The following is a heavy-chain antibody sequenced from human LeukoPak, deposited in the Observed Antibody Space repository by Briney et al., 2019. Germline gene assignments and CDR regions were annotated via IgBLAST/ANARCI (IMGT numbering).Heavy chain of an antibody. CDR2: IYYSGST. CDR1: GGSISSSSYY. V-gene: IGHV4-39*01. J-gene: IGHJ2*01. CDR3: ARRTLSPDTAMDPYWYFDL. Sequence: SETLSLTCTVSGGSISSSSYYWGWIRQPPGKGLEWIGSIYYSGSTYYNPSLKSRVTISVDTSKNQFSLKLSSVTAADTAVYYCARRTLSPDTAMDPYWYFDLWGRGTLVAVSS. D-gene: IGHD5-18*01.